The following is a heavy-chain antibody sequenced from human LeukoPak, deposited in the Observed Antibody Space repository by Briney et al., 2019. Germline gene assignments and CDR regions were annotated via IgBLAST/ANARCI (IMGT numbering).Heavy chain of an antibody. CDR3: ARDTYDYYFNP. CDR2: VHYSGIT. CDR1: GGSISTFH. D-gene: IGHD5-12*01. V-gene: IGHV4-59*01. J-gene: IGHJ5*02. Sequence: SETLSLTCTVSGGSISTFHWTWIRQPPGKGLEWIGCVHYSGITYYNPSLKSRVAISVDTSKKQFSLILNSVTAADTAVYYCARDTYDYYFNPWGRGTLVTVSS.